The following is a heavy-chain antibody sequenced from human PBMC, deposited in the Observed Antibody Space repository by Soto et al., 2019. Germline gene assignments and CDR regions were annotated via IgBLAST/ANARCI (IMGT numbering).Heavy chain of an antibody. V-gene: IGHV4-39*01. CDR3: ARPIEGGSSGYYH. CDR2: FYYSGST. J-gene: IGHJ5*02. CDR1: GGSISSSHYY. D-gene: IGHD3-22*01. Sequence: HLQLQESGPGLVKPSETLSLTCTVSGGSISSSHYYWAWIRQPPGKGLEWIGSFYYSGSTYYKTSLKSRVRISVDTSKNQFSLKLSSVTAADTAVYYCARPIEGGSSGYYHWGQGTLVTVSS.